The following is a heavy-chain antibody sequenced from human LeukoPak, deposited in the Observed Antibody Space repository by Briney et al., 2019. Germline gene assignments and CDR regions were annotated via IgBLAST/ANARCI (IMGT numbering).Heavy chain of an antibody. Sequence: GGSLRLSCAASGFTFSSYAMHWVRQAPGKGLEWVAVISYDGSNKYYADSVKGRFTISRDNSKNTLYLQMNSLRAEDTAVYYCASIFSSGYSFDYWGQGTLVTVSS. CDR2: ISYDGSNK. CDR3: ASIFSSGYSFDY. J-gene: IGHJ4*02. CDR1: GFTFSSYA. D-gene: IGHD3-22*01. V-gene: IGHV3-30-3*01.